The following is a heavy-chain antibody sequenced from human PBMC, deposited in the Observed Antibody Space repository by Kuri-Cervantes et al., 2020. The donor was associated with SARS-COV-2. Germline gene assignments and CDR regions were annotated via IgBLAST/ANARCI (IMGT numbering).Heavy chain of an antibody. CDR2: ISYDGSNK. J-gene: IGHJ5*01. V-gene: IGHV3-30*01. CDR1: EFTFSSYA. D-gene: IGHD3-3*01. Sequence: GESLKISCAASEFTFSSYAMHWVRQAPGKGLEWVAVISYDGSNKYYADSVKGRFTISRDNSKNTLYLQMNSLRAEDTAVYYCARPEGTYDFWSGRINWFDSWGQGTLVTVSS. CDR3: ARPEGTYDFWSGRINWFDS.